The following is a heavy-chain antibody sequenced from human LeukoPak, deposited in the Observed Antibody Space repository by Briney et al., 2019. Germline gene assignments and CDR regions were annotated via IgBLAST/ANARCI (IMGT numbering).Heavy chain of an antibody. CDR3: ASLTVGATGMAFDI. Sequence: PSETLSLTCAVYGGSFSGYYWSWIRQPPGKGLEWIGEINHSGSTNYNPSLKSRVTISVDTSKNQFSLKLSSVTAADTAVYYCASLTVGATGMAFDIWGQGTMVIVSS. D-gene: IGHD1-26*01. J-gene: IGHJ3*02. CDR1: GGSFSGYY. CDR2: INHSGST. V-gene: IGHV4-34*01.